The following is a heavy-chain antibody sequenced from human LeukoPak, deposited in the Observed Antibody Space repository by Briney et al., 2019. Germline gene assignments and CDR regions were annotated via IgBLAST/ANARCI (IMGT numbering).Heavy chain of an antibody. CDR2: TYYRSKWYN. CDR1: GDSVSSKNGA. V-gene: IGHV6-1*01. D-gene: IGHD6-19*01. CDR3: ARDFGTTGWHTFDY. Sequence: SQTLSLTCVVSGDSVSSKNGAWNLIRQSPSRGLEWLGRTYYRSKWYNDYAESMEGRMTISQDTSKNQYSLHLNYVTPDDTAVYYCARDFGTTGWHTFDYWGQGTLVTVSS. J-gene: IGHJ4*02.